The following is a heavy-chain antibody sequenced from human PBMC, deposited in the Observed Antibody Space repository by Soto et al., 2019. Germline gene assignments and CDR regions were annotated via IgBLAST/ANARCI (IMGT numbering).Heavy chain of an antibody. CDR2: IYYTGST. CDR3: ASHRRDSYGWFSS. J-gene: IGHJ4*02. Sequence: PSETLSLTCTVSGDSISSSTYHWGWIPQPPGKGLEWIGSIYYTGSTYYNPSLKSRVTTSVDVSKNQFSLNPSSVTAADTAAYYCASHRRDSYGWFSSWGQGTLVTVSS. D-gene: IGHD5-18*01. V-gene: IGHV4-39*01. CDR1: GDSISSSTYH.